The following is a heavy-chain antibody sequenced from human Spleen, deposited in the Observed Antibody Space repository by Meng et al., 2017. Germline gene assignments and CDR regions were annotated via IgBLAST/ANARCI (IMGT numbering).Heavy chain of an antibody. CDR1: GFTFSSYA. CDR3: ARSLDY. V-gene: IGHV3-30*14. Sequence: QVHLVESGGGVVQPGRSLRLSCAASGFTFSSYAMHWVRQAPGKGLEWVAVISYDGSNKNYAGSVKGRFTISRDNSNNTLYLQMDSLRAEDTAVYYCARSLDYWGQGTLVTVSS. CDR2: ISYDGSNK. J-gene: IGHJ4*02.